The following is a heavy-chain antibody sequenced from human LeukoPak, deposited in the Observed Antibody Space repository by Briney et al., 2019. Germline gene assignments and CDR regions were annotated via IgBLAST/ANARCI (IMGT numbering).Heavy chain of an antibody. Sequence: SGGSLRLSCAASGFTFSSYAMSWVRQAPGKGLEWVSAISGSGGSTYYADSVKGRFTISRDNSKNTLYLQMNSLRAEDTAVYYCAKGFGSSSGWLDYWGQGTLVTVSS. CDR1: GFTFSSYA. CDR3: AKGFGSSSGWLDY. J-gene: IGHJ4*02. CDR2: ISGSGGST. D-gene: IGHD6-19*01. V-gene: IGHV3-23*01.